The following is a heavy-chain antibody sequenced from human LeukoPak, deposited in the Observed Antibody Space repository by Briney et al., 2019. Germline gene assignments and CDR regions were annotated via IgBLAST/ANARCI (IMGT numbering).Heavy chain of an antibody. CDR1: GGSISSSSYY. D-gene: IGHD3-22*01. CDR3: AGAYYYDSSGSEDYFDY. Sequence: KPSETLSLTCTVSGGSISSSSYYWGWIRQPPGKGLEWIGSIYYSGSTYYNPSLKSRVTISVDTSKNQFSLTLSPLTAEDTAVYYCAGAYYYDSSGSEDYFDYWGQGPLVTVSS. J-gene: IGHJ4*02. CDR2: IYYSGST. V-gene: IGHV4-39*01.